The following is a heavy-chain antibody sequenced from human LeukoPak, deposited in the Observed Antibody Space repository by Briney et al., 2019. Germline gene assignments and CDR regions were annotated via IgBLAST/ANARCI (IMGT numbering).Heavy chain of an antibody. CDR3: AKRRYDSSGHFDS. CDR1: GFTFSSYS. Sequence: PGGSLRLSCAASGFTFSSYSMNWVRQAPGKGLEWVSAISGSGSYTDYADSVKGRFTISKDSSKNTLYMRMSSLRAEDTAVYYCAKRRYDSSGHFDSWGQGTLVTVSS. V-gene: IGHV3-23*01. J-gene: IGHJ4*02. CDR2: ISGSGSYT. D-gene: IGHD3-22*01.